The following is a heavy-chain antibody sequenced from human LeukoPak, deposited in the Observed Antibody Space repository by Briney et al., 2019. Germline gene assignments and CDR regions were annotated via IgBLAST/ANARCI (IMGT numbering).Heavy chain of an antibody. J-gene: IGHJ4*02. CDR2: VELSGRT. D-gene: IGHD3-10*01. Sequence: SETLSLTCCVYGGSISSTNWRPRVRQPPGEGLGWIGAVELSGRTNYNPSLESRVTISVDMSANHISLKLTSVTAADTAVYYCARDGEGSGSSAYWGQGNLVIVSS. CDR3: ARDGEGSGSSAY. CDR1: GGSISSTNW. V-gene: IGHV4-4*02.